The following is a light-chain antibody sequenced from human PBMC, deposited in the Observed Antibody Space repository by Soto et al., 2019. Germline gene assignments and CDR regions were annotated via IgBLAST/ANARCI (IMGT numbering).Light chain of an antibody. Sequence: QSVLTQPASVSGSPGQSITISCTGTSSDVGGYNYVSWYQQHPGKAPKLMIYEVTNRPSGVSNRFSGSKSGNTASLTISGLQAEDEPDYYCGSYTRRSPLVFGNGTKVTVX. CDR1: SSDVGGYNY. CDR3: GSYTRRSPLV. CDR2: EVT. J-gene: IGLJ1*01. V-gene: IGLV2-14*01.